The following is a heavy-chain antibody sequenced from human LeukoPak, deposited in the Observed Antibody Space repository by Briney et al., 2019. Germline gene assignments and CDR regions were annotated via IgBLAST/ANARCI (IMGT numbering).Heavy chain of an antibody. J-gene: IGHJ5*02. CDR2: IYYSGST. V-gene: IGHV4-38-2*02. CDR3: ATRGYDSSGYYFSWFDP. D-gene: IGHD3-22*01. CDR1: GYSISSGYY. Sequence: SETLSLTCTVSGYSISSGYYWGWIRQPPGKGLEWIGSIYYSGSTYYNPSLKSRVTISVDTSKNQFSLKLSSVTAADTAVYYCATRGYDSSGYYFSWFDPWGQGTLVTVSS.